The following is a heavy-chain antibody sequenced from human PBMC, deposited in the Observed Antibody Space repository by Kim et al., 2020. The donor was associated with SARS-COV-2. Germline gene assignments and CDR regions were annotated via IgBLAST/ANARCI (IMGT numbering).Heavy chain of an antibody. Sequence: GGSLRLSCAASGFTFSNTWMSWVRQAPGKGLEWVGRIKRITEGEATQYAAPVKGRFTISRDDSKNTLYLQMNSLSAEDTAVYYCTADRMLTALFDSWGQGSLVTVSS. CDR1: GFTFSNTW. D-gene: IGHD2-21*02. J-gene: IGHJ4*02. CDR2: IKRITEGEAT. CDR3: TADRMLTALFDS. V-gene: IGHV3-15*06.